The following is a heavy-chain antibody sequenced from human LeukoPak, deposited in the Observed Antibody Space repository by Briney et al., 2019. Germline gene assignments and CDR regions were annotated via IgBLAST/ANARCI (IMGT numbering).Heavy chain of an antibody. Sequence: ASVKVSCKASGQSLTGYFIHWVRQAPGQGLEWVGRIDPNTGDTIYAQNFQGRVTVTSATSISTAYVELSRLTSDDTAVYFCARLGLHGSGTYYFFDYWGQGTLVTVSS. CDR1: GQSLTGYF. CDR3: ARLGLHGSGTYYFFDY. V-gene: IGHV1-2*06. CDR2: IDPNTGDT. J-gene: IGHJ4*02. D-gene: IGHD3-10*01.